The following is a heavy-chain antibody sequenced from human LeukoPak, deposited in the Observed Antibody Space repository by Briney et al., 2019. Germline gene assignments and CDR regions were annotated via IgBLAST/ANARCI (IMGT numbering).Heavy chain of an antibody. CDR3: ARTEMATILDFDY. D-gene: IGHD5-24*01. V-gene: IGHV1-3*01. Sequence: ASVTVSCKASGYTFTSYAMHWVRQTPGQRLEWMGWINAGNGNRKYSQKFQGRVTITRDTSASTAYMELSSLRSEDTAVFYCARTEMATILDFDYWGQGTLVTVSS. CDR2: INAGNGNR. J-gene: IGHJ4*02. CDR1: GYTFTSYA.